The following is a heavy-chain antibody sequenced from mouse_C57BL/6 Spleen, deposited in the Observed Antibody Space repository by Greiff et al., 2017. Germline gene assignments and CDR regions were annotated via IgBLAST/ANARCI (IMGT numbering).Heavy chain of an antibody. V-gene: IGHV3-1*01. CDR2: ISYSGST. CDR1: GYSITSGYD. Sequence: EVQLQESGPGMVKPSQSLSLTCTVTGYSITSGYDWHWIRHFPGNKLEWRGYISYSGSTNYNPSLKSRIPITHDTSKNHFFLKLNSMTTEDTATYYCARDRVYCYPVYFDGWGTGTTVTVSA. CDR3: ARDRVYCYPVYFDG. D-gene: IGHD2-12*01. J-gene: IGHJ1*03.